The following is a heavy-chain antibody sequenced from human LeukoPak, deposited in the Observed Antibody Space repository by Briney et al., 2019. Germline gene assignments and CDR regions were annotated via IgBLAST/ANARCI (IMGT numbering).Heavy chain of an antibody. D-gene: IGHD3-22*01. CDR3: ARESFASPYNHDISGYFDY. CDR1: GYTFTSYY. Sequence: GASVKVSCKASGYTFTSYYMHWVRQAPGQGLEWMGIINPTGGSTNYAQKFQGRVTMTRDTSTRTVCMELSSLRSDDTAVYYCARESFASPYNHDISGYFDYWGQGTLVTVSS. V-gene: IGHV1-46*01. CDR2: INPTGGST. J-gene: IGHJ4*02.